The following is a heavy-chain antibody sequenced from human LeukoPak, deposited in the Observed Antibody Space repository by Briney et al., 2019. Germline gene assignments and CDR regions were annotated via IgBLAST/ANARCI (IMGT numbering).Heavy chain of an antibody. D-gene: IGHD1-26*01. CDR2: INHSGST. CDR1: GGSISSSSYY. CDR3: ARDSGTYDFNY. J-gene: IGHJ4*02. Sequence: PSETLSFTCTVSGGSISSSSYYWSWIRQPPGKGLEWIGEINHSGSTNYNPSLKSRVTISVDTSKNQFSLKLSSVTAADTAVYYCARDSGTYDFNYWGQGTLVTVSS. V-gene: IGHV4-39*07.